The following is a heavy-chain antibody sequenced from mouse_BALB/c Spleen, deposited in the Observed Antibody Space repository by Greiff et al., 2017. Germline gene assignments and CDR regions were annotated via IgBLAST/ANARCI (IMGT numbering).Heavy chain of an antibody. Sequence: EVQRVESGGGLVKPGGSLKLSCAASGFTFSSYTMSWVRQTPEKRLEWVATISSGGGNTYYPDSVKGRFTISRDNAKNNLYLQMSSLRSEDTALYYCARWGFAYWGQGTLVTVSA. CDR2: ISSGGGNT. CDR3: ARWGFAY. CDR1: GFTFSSYT. V-gene: IGHV5-9*03. J-gene: IGHJ3*01.